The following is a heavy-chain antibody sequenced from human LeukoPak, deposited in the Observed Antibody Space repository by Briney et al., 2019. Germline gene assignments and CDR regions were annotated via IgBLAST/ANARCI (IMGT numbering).Heavy chain of an antibody. J-gene: IGHJ4*02. Sequence: GASVKVSCKASGYTFTSYGISWARQAPGQGLEWMGWISAYNGNTNYAQKLQGRVTMTTDTSTSTAYMELRSLRSDDTAVYYCARDLRITIFGVVIIHGYWGQGTLVTVSS. CDR1: GYTFTSYG. D-gene: IGHD3-3*01. V-gene: IGHV1-18*01. CDR3: ARDLRITIFGVVIIHGY. CDR2: ISAYNGNT.